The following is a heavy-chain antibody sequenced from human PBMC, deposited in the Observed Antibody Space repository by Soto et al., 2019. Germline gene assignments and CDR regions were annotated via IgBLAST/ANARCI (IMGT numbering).Heavy chain of an antibody. CDR1: GFTVSSNY. V-gene: IGHV3-53*02. Sequence: VQLVETGGGLIQPGGSLRLSCAASGFTVSSNYMSWVRQAPGKGLEWVSVIYSGGSTYYAESVKGRFTISRDNSKNTLYLQMNSLRAEDTAVYYCASFPRRTVWGSYRLRDYWGQGTLVTVSS. CDR2: IYSGGST. J-gene: IGHJ4*02. CDR3: ASFPRRTVWGSYRLRDY. D-gene: IGHD3-16*02.